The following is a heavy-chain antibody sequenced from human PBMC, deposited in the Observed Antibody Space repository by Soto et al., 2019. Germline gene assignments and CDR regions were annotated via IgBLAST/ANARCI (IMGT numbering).Heavy chain of an antibody. CDR3: AKSGSSGWYGWFDP. CDR1: GFSLRTSGVG. D-gene: IGHD6-19*01. J-gene: IGHJ5*02. CDR2: IYWNDDK. Sequence: QITLKESGPTLVKPTQTLTLTCIFSGFSLRTSGVGVGWIRQRPGKALEWLGFIYWNDDKRYSPSLKSRLTITKDTSKNQVVLTMTNMDPVDTATYYCAKSGSSGWYGWFDPWGQGTLVTVSS. V-gene: IGHV2-5*01.